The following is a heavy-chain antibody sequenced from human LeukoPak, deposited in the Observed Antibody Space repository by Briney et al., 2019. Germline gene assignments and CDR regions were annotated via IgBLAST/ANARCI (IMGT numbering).Heavy chain of an antibody. D-gene: IGHD3-16*01. J-gene: IGHJ4*02. CDR3: AKGDSYDPFDH. CDR1: GFTFSSYG. V-gene: IGHV3-33*06. CDR2: IWYDGSNQ. Sequence: GGSLRLSCTASGFTFSSYGMHWVSQAPGKGLEWVAVIWYDGSNQQYADSVKGRFTISRDNSGNTVFLQMNSLRPEDTAVYYCAKGDSYDPFDHWGLGTLVTVSS.